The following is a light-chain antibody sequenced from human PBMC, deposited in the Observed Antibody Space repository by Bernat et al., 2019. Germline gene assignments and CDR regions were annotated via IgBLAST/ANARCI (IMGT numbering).Light chain of an antibody. V-gene: IGLV3-1*01. J-gene: IGLJ3*02. CDR3: QAWDRNIGV. Sequence: SYDLTQPPSVSVSPGQTVSITCTGDRLGNKYICWYQQKSGQTPVLVIYQDNKRPSGIPERFSGSKSGNTATLTISGTQAVDEADYYCQAWDRNIGVFGGGTKLTVL. CDR2: QDN. CDR1: RLGNKY.